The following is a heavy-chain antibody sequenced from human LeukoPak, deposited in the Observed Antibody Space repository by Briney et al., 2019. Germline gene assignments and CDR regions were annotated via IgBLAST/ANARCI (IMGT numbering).Heavy chain of an antibody. V-gene: IGHV1-2*02. D-gene: IGHD7-27*01. CDR2: INPNSGGT. CDR3: AGTGMGGFYNYYYMDV. J-gene: IGHJ6*03. CDR1: GYTFTGYF. Sequence: GASVKVSCRASGYTFTGYFIHWVRQAPGQGLEWMGWINPNSGGTNYPQKFQGRVTMTRDSSISTAYMELSSLRSDDTDVYYCAGTGMGGFYNYYYMDVWGKGTTVTVSS.